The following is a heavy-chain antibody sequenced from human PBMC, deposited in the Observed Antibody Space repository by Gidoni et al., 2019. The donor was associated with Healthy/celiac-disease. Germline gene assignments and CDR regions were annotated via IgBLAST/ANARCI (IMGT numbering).Heavy chain of an antibody. CDR1: GGSFSGYY. CDR3: ARGLRQLVY. J-gene: IGHJ4*02. V-gene: IGHV4-34*01. Sequence: QVQLQQWAAGRLKPSETLSLTCAVYGGSFSGYYRSWSRKPPGKGLEWIGEINHSGITNYNPSLKSRVTISVDTSKNQFSLKLSSVTAADTAVYYCARGLRQLVYWGQGTLVTVSS. D-gene: IGHD6-6*01. CDR2: INHSGIT.